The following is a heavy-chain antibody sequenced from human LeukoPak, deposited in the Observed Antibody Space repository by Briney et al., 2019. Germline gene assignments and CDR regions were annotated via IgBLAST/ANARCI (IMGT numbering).Heavy chain of an antibody. V-gene: IGHV3-30*02. D-gene: IGHD3-9*01. Sequence: GGSLRLSCAASGFTFSSYGMHWVRQAPGKGLEWVAFIRYDGSNKYYADSVKGRFTISRDNSKNTLYLQMNSLRAEDTAVYYCAKDQDIFTGYHYCYMDVWGKGPRSPSP. CDR1: GFTFSSYG. CDR3: AKDQDIFTGYHYCYMDV. CDR2: IRYDGSNK. J-gene: IGHJ6*03.